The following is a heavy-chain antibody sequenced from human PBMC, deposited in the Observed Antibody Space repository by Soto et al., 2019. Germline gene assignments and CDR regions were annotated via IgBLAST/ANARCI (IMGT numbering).Heavy chain of an antibody. V-gene: IGHV3-21*01. Sequence: EVQLVESGGGLVKPGGSLRLSCAASGFTFSSYSMNWVRQAPGKGLEWVSSISSSSSYIYYADSVKGRFTISRDNAKNSLYLQMNSLRAEDTAVYYCARWERDSSSPGWFDPWGQGTLVTVSS. CDR1: GFTFSSYS. D-gene: IGHD6-6*01. CDR2: ISSSSSYI. CDR3: ARWERDSSSPGWFDP. J-gene: IGHJ5*02.